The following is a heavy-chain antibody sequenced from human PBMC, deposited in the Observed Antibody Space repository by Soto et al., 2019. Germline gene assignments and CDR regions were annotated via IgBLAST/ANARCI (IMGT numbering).Heavy chain of an antibody. D-gene: IGHD3-3*01. CDR2: IRSKAYGGTT. V-gene: IGHV3-49*03. J-gene: IGHJ6*03. CDR1: GFTFGDYA. Sequence: GGSLRLSCTASGFTFGDYAMSWFRQAPGKGLEWVGFIRSKAYGGTTEYAASVKGRFTISRDDSKSIAYLQMNSLKTEDTAVYYCTRESADDTIFGVVNDSYYYYYMDVWGKGTTVTVSS. CDR3: TRESADDTIFGVVNDSYYYYYMDV.